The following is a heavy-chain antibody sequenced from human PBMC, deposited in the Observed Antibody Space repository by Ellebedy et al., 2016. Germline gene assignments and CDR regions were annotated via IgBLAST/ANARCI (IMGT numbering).Heavy chain of an antibody. Sequence: ASVKVSCKASGYTFTSYGISWVRQAPGQGLEWMGWISGYNGDTNNSPKLQGRVTITRDTSASTAYMELSSLRSEDTAVYYCARDPYQMATIRGYFDYWGQGTLVTVSS. J-gene: IGHJ4*02. CDR3: ARDPYQMATIRGYFDY. CDR1: GYTFTSYG. CDR2: ISGYNGDT. V-gene: IGHV1-18*01. D-gene: IGHD5-12*01.